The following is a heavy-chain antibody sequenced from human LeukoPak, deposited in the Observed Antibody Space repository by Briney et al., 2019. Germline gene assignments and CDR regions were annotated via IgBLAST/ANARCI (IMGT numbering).Heavy chain of an antibody. J-gene: IGHJ4*02. CDR3: ARALWAYGGHEYHAY. V-gene: IGHV4-59*11. D-gene: IGHD4-23*01. CDR2: IYASRSI. Sequence: SETLSLTCTVSGGSITSHYWNWIRQSPGKGLEWIGYIYASRSINYNPSLRGRVTISGDTSNNQFSLSLSSVTAADTAVYFCARALWAYGGHEYHAYWGQGALVTVSS. CDR1: GGSITSHY.